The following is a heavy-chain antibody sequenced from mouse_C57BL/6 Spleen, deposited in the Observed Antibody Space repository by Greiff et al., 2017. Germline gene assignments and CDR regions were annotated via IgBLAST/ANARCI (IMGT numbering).Heavy chain of an antibody. CDR1: GYTFTSYW. V-gene: IGHV1-64*01. Sequence: QVQLQQPGAELVKPGASVKLSCKASGYTFTSYWMHWVKQRPGQGLEWIGMIHPNSGSTNYNEKFKSKATLTVDKSSSTAYMQLSSLTSGDSAVYYCAKDYGTHYFDYWGQGTTLTVSS. CDR2: IHPNSGST. J-gene: IGHJ2*01. D-gene: IGHD2-1*01. CDR3: AKDYGTHYFDY.